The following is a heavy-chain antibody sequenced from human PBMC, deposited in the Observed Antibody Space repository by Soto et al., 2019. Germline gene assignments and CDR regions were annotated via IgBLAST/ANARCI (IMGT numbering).Heavy chain of an antibody. CDR2: IYYSGST. CDR3: ARLPNLAVAGWTYNGLDV. V-gene: IGHV4-30-4*01. J-gene: IGHJ6*02. CDR1: GGSISSDDYY. Sequence: SSETLSLTCTVSGGSISSDDYYWSWFRQPPGKGLEWIGYIYYSGSTYYNPSLRSRVTISIDTSKRHFSLNLSSVTAADTAVYFCARLPNLAVAGWTYNGLDVWGQGTTVTVSS. D-gene: IGHD6-19*01.